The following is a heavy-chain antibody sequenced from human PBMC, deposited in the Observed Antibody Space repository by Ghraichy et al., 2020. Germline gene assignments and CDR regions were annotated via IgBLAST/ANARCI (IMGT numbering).Heavy chain of an antibody. Sequence: GGSLRLSCAASGFTFSSYSMNWVRQAPGKGLEWVSYISSSSSTIYYADSVKGRFTISRDNAKNSLYLQMNSLRDEDTAVYYCARAIAARIARGYYGMDVWGQGTTVTVSS. D-gene: IGHD6-6*01. J-gene: IGHJ6*02. CDR3: ARAIAARIARGYYGMDV. CDR2: ISSSSSTI. V-gene: IGHV3-48*02. CDR1: GFTFSSYS.